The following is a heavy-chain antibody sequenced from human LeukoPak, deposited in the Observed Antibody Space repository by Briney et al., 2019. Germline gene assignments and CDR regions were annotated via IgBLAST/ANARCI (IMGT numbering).Heavy chain of an antibody. CDR2: IYYSWST. Sequence: PSEALSLTCTVSGGSISSNHYYGGWIRQPPGKGLEWIVNIYYSWSTYYNPSLQSRVTISVDKSKNHFSLKLSCVTAADTAVYYCARRSPVVTIGWVEPRGQGNLGPVS. CDR3: ARRSPVVTIGWVEP. D-gene: IGHD2-21*02. V-gene: IGHV4-39*02. CDR1: GGSISSNHYY. J-gene: IGHJ5*02.